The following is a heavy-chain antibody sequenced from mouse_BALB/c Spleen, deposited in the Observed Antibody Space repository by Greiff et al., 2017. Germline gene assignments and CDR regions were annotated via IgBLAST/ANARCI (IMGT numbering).Heavy chain of an antibody. J-gene: IGHJ4*01. CDR2: ISSGGST. D-gene: IGHD1-1*01. V-gene: IGHV5-6-5*01. CDR3: ARVITTVVAPMDY. Sequence: DVMLVESGGGLVKPGGSLKLSCAASGFTFSSYAMSWVRQTPEKRLEWVASISSGGSTYYPDSVKGRFTISRDNARNILYLQMSSLRSEDTAMYYCARVITTVVAPMDYWGQGTSVTVSS. CDR1: GFTFSSYA.